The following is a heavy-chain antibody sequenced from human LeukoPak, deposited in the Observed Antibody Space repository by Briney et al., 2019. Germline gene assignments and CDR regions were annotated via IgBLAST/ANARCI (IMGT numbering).Heavy chain of an antibody. CDR1: GFSFNKNN. D-gene: IGHD3-16*01. CDR3: AKPPPVSYVYFDY. V-gene: IGHV3-30*02. CDR2: IRFDGTNE. J-gene: IGHJ4*02. Sequence: PGGSLRLSCVASGFSFNKNNMHWVRQAPGTGLEWVASIRFDGTNEYYADSVHGRFTISRDNSKNTLFLDMHTVRNEDAAVYYCAKPPPVSYVYFDYWGQGTLVTVSS.